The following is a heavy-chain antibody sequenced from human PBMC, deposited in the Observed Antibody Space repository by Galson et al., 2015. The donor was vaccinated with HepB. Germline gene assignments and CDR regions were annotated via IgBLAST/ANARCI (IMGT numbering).Heavy chain of an antibody. CDR1: GFTFSNAW. J-gene: IGHJ6*02. V-gene: IGHV3-15*01. D-gene: IGHD6-19*01. Sequence: SLRLSCAASGFTFSNAWMSWVRQAPGKGLEWVGRIKSKTDGGTTDYAAPVKGRFTISRDDSKNTLYLQMNSLKTEDTAVYYCTTDEPYSSGWYGLYYYYYGMDVWGQGTTVTVSS. CDR3: TTDEPYSSGWYGLYYYYYGMDV. CDR2: IKSKTDGGTT.